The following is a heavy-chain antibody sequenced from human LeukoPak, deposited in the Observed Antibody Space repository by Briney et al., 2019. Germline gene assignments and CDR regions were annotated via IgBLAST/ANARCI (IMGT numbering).Heavy chain of an antibody. J-gene: IGHJ4*02. V-gene: IGHV1-69*01. CDR1: GGTFTSNA. Sequence: ASVKVSGKASGGTFTSNAISGGGRAPGQGLEWMGGIIPIFGTANYAQKFQGRVTITADESTSTAYMELSSLRSEDTAVYYCASVRAPSYDSSGYYPDYWGQGTLVTVSS. CDR2: IIPIFGTA. D-gene: IGHD3-22*01. CDR3: ASVRAPSYDSSGYYPDY.